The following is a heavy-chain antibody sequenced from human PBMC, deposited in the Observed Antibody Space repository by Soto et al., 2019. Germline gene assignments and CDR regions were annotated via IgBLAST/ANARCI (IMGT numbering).Heavy chain of an antibody. D-gene: IGHD2-15*01. J-gene: IGHJ4*02. CDR2: ISGSGGST. CDR3: AKGYCSGGSCYSVFDY. Sequence: GGSLRLSCAASGFTFSSCAMSWVRQAPGKGLEWVSAISGSGGSTYYADSVKGRFTISRDNSKNTLYLQMNSLRAEDTAVYYCAKGYCSGGSCYSVFDYWGKGTLVTVS. V-gene: IGHV3-23*01. CDR1: GFTFSSCA.